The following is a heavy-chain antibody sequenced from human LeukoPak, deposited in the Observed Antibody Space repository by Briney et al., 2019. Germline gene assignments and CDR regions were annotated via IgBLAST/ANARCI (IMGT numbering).Heavy chain of an antibody. CDR3: AKDMRAMVRGVPDY. CDR1: EFTFSTYS. D-gene: IGHD3-10*01. CDR2: ISWNSGSI. J-gene: IGHJ4*02. V-gene: IGHV3-9*01. Sequence: GGSLRLSCAASEFTFSTYSMKWVRQAPGKGLEWVSGISWNSGSIGYADSVKGRFTISRDNAKNSLYLQMNSLRAEDTALYHCAKDMRAMVRGVPDYWGQGTLVTVSS.